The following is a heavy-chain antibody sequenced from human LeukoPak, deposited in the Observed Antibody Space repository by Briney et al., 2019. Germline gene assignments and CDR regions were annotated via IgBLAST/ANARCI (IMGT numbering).Heavy chain of an antibody. CDR1: GFTVSTNY. J-gene: IGHJ6*02. CDR2: IYSGGGT. V-gene: IGHV3-66*01. Sequence: GRSLRLSCAASGFTVSTNYMTWVRQAPGKGLECVSVIYSGGGTYYADSVKGRFTISRDNPMNTLYLQMNSLRAEDTAVYYCARDHTPDGMDVWGQGTTVTVSS. CDR3: ARDHTPDGMDV.